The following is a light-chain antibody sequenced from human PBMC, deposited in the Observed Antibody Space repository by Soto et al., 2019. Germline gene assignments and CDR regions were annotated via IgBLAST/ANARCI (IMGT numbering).Light chain of an antibody. CDR1: QSVSSY. CDR3: QQYNNLPPWT. CDR2: DAS. J-gene: IGKJ1*01. V-gene: IGKV3-11*01. Sequence: EILLTQSPATLSLSPGERATLSCRASQSVSSYLAWYQQKPGQAPRLLIYDASNRATGIPARFSGSGSGTDFTLTISSLQSEDFAVYYCQQYNNLPPWTFGQGTKVDIK.